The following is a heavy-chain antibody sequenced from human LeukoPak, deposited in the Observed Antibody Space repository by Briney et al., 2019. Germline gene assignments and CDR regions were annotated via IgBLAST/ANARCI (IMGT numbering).Heavy chain of an antibody. CDR1: GGSISSSSYY. CDR3: ARILAPYWGLDP. J-gene: IGHJ5*02. D-gene: IGHD3-16*01. Sequence: PSETLSLTCTVSGGSISSSSYYWGWIRQPPGKGLEWIGSIYYSGSTYYNPSLKSRVTISVDTSKNQFSLKLSSVTAADTAVYYCARILAPYWGLDPWGQGTLVTVSS. CDR2: IYYSGST. V-gene: IGHV4-39*07.